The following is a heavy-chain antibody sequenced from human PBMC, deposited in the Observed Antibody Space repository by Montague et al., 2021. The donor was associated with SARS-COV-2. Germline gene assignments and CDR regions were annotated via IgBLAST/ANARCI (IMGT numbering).Heavy chain of an antibody. J-gene: IGHJ5*02. Sequence: TLSLTCTVSGGSISSGSYYWSWIRQPAGKGLEWIGRINTSGSTNYKPSLKSRVTISVDTSKNQFSLKLSSVTAADTAVYNCARELMVVAARGTNWFNPWGQGTLVTVSS. CDR1: GGSISSGSYY. CDR2: INTSGST. CDR3: ARELMVVAARGTNWFNP. V-gene: IGHV4-61*02. D-gene: IGHD2-15*01.